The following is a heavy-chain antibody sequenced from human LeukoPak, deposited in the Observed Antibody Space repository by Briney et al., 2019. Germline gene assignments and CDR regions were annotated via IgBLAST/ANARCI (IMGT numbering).Heavy chain of an antibody. D-gene: IGHD6-13*01. V-gene: IGHV3-9*01. J-gene: IGHJ4*02. Sequence: GRSLRLSCAASGFTFDDYAMHWVRHAPGKGLEWVSGISWNSGSIGYADSVKGRFTISRDNAKNSLYLQMNSLRAEDTALYYCAKQKGSSWYGLDYWGRGTLVTVSS. CDR3: AKQKGSSWYGLDY. CDR2: ISWNSGSI. CDR1: GFTFDDYA.